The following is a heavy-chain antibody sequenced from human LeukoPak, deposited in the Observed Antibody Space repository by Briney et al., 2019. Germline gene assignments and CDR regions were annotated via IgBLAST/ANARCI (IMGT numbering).Heavy chain of an antibody. D-gene: IGHD3-10*01. Sequence: QPGRSLRLSCAASGFTFDDYAMHWVRQAPGKGLEWVSGISWNSGSIGYADSVKGRFTISRDNAKNSLYLQMNSLRAEDTALYYCAKDPYYGSGSSVFDYWGQGTLVTVSS. V-gene: IGHV3-9*01. CDR2: ISWNSGSI. CDR3: AKDPYYGSGSSVFDY. J-gene: IGHJ4*02. CDR1: GFTFDDYA.